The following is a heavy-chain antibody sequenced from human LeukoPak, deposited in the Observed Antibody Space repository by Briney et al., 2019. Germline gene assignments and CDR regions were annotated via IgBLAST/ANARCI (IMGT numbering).Heavy chain of an antibody. V-gene: IGHV1-2*02. D-gene: IGHD5-18*01. CDR2: INPNSGGT. CDR3: ARENTAMASDY. Sequence: GASVKVSCKASGYAFTGYYMHWVREAAGQGLEWMGWINPNSGGTNYAQKFQGRVTMTRDTSISTAYMELSRLRSDDTAVYYCARENTAMASDYWGQGTLVTVSS. CDR1: GYAFTGYY. J-gene: IGHJ4*02.